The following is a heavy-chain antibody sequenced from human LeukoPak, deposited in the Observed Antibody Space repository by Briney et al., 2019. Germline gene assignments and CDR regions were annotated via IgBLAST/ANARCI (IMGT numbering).Heavy chain of an antibody. CDR3: AKDLPYYDSSGPFGY. D-gene: IGHD3-22*01. J-gene: IGHJ4*02. Sequence: PGGSLRLSCAASGFTFSSYAMSWVRQAPGKGLEWVSAISGSGGSTYYADSVKGRFTISRDNSKNTLHLQINSLRAEDTAVYYCAKDLPYYDSSGPFGYWGQGTLVTVAS. V-gene: IGHV3-23*01. CDR1: GFTFSSYA. CDR2: ISGSGGST.